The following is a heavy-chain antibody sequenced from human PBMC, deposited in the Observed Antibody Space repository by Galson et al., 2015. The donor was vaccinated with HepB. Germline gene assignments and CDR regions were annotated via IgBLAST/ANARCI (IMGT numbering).Heavy chain of an antibody. D-gene: IGHD3-10*01. V-gene: IGHV1-3*01. CDR2: INAGNGNT. Sequence: VKVSCKASGYTFTSYAMHWVRQAPGQRLEWMGWINAGNGNTKYSQKFQGRVTITRDTSASTAYMELSSLRSEDTAVYYCARDGRLLWFGGARYYFDYWGQGTLVTVSS. J-gene: IGHJ4*02. CDR3: ARDGRLLWFGGARYYFDY. CDR1: GYTFTSYA.